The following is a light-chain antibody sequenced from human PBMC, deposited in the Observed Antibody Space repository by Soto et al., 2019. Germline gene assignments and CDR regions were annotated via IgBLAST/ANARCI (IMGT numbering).Light chain of an antibody. Sequence: EVVLTQSPATLSVSPGDRATLSCRASQSVSRNLAWYQQKPGQAPRLLIYGASSRATGIPDRFSGSGSGTDFTLTIRRLEPEDSAVYHCQQYGSSPQTFGGGTKVEIK. V-gene: IGKV3-20*01. CDR2: GAS. CDR3: QQYGSSPQT. J-gene: IGKJ4*01. CDR1: QSVSRN.